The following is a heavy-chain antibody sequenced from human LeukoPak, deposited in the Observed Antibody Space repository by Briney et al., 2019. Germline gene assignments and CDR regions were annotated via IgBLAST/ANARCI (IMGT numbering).Heavy chain of an antibody. D-gene: IGHD6-19*01. CDR3: ARAPWQWLDPTQDYFDY. Sequence: ASVKVSCKAPGYTFTGYYMHWVRQAPGQGLEWMGWINPNSGGTNYAQKFRGRVTMTRDTSISTAYMELSRLRSDDTAVYYCARAPWQWLDPTQDYFDYWGQGTLVTVSS. CDR2: INPNSGGT. J-gene: IGHJ4*02. CDR1: GYTFTGYY. V-gene: IGHV1-2*02.